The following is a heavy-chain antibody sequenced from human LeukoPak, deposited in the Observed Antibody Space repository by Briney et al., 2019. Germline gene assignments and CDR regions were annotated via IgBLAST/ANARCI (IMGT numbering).Heavy chain of an antibody. V-gene: IGHV1-2*02. Sequence: ASVKVSCKASGYTFTGYYMHWVRQAPGQGLEWMGWINPNSGGTNYAQKFQGRVTMSRDTSISTAYMELSRLRSDDTAVYYCARAFPRLGATTFDYWGQGTLVTVSS. D-gene: IGHD1-26*01. J-gene: IGHJ4*02. CDR3: ARAFPRLGATTFDY. CDR2: INPNSGGT. CDR1: GYTFTGYY.